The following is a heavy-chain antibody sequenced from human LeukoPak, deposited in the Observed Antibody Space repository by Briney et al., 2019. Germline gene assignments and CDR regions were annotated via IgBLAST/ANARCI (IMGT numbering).Heavy chain of an antibody. Sequence: PSETLSLTCAVYGGSFSGYYWSWIRQPPGKGLEWIGEINHSGSTNYNPSLKSRVTISVDTSKNQFSLKLSSVTAADTAVYYCARLRFQLRYYYYYMDVWGEGTTVTVSS. V-gene: IGHV4-34*01. J-gene: IGHJ6*03. CDR1: GGSFSGYY. CDR3: ARLRFQLRYYYYYMDV. CDR2: INHSGST. D-gene: IGHD3-3*01.